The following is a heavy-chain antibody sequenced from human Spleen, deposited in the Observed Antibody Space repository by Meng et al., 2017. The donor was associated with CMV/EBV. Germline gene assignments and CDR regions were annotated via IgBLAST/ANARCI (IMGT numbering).Heavy chain of an antibody. D-gene: IGHD6-13*01. CDR1: GYTFTSYD. J-gene: IGHJ6*02. CDR2: MHPDSGDT. Sequence: ASVKVSCKASGYTFTSYDINWVRQATGQGLEWMGWMHPDSGDTGYAPKFQGRVTMTRNTSISTAYMELSSLRSEDTAVYYCARRYSSSWYPPYYYYGMDVWGQGTTVTVSS. CDR3: ARRYSSSWYPPYYYYGMDV. V-gene: IGHV1-8*01.